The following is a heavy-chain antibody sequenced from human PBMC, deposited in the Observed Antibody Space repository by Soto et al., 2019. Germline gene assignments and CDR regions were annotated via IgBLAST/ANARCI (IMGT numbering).Heavy chain of an antibody. D-gene: IGHD6-13*01. CDR2: IYYSGST. V-gene: IGHV4-59*01. CDR1: DDSISSFY. CDR3: ARQVVDGSWDAFDF. J-gene: IGHJ3*01. Sequence: PSETLSLTCTVSDDSISSFYWSWIRQPPGTGLEWIGYIYYSGSTNYNPSLKSRVTISGDTSKNQFSLKLSSVTAADTAVYYCARQVVDGSWDAFDFGGQGTRATVSS.